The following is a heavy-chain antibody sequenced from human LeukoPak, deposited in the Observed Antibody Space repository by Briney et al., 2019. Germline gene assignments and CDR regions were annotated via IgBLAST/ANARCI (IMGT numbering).Heavy chain of an antibody. J-gene: IGHJ4*02. Sequence: GGSLRLSCAASGFTFSSYAMSWVRQAPGKGLEWVSAISGSGGSTYHADSVKGRFTISRDNSKNTLYLQMNSLRAEDTAVYYCAKGDCSSTSCPYPTFDYWGQGTLVTVSS. CDR2: ISGSGGST. CDR1: GFTFSSYA. V-gene: IGHV3-23*01. D-gene: IGHD2-2*01. CDR3: AKGDCSSTSCPYPTFDY.